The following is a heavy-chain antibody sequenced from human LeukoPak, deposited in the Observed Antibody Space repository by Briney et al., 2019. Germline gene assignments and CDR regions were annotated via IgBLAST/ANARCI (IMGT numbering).Heavy chain of an antibody. Sequence: PSETLSLTRTVSVGSISSSSYYWGWIRQPPGKGLEWIGSIYYSGSTYYNPSLKSRVTISVDTSKNQFSLKLSSVTAADTAVYYCARLLSGSGYLFDYWGQGTLVTVSS. D-gene: IGHD3-22*01. V-gene: IGHV4-39*01. CDR2: IYYSGST. CDR1: VGSISSSSYY. J-gene: IGHJ4*02. CDR3: ARLLSGSGYLFDY.